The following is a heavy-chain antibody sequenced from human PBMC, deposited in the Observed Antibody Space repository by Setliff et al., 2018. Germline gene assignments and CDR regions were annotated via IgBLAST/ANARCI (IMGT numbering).Heavy chain of an antibody. CDR1: GASISSSRDY. Sequence: PSETLSLTCTVSGASISSSRDYRGWIRQPPGKGLEWIGSIYYSGSTYYNPSLKSRVTISVDTSKNQFSLKLSSVTAADTAVFYCARLSGYYFDYWGQGTLVTVSS. CDR2: IYYSGST. J-gene: IGHJ4*02. V-gene: IGHV4-39*01. CDR3: ARLSGYYFDY. D-gene: IGHD3-22*01.